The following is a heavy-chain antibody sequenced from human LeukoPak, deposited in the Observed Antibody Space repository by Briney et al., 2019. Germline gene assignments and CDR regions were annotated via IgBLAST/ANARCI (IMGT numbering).Heavy chain of an antibody. CDR1: GITASSYA. J-gene: IGHJ3*02. CDR3: AKDPNGDYIGAFDM. Sequence: GGSLRLSCAASGITASSYAMTWVRQAPGKGLEWVSSISGSGDRTMYADSEKGRFTISRDNFKNTLYLQMNSLRAEDTALYHCAKDPNGDYIGAFDMWGQGTMVTVSS. V-gene: IGHV3-23*01. D-gene: IGHD4-17*01. CDR2: ISGSGDRT.